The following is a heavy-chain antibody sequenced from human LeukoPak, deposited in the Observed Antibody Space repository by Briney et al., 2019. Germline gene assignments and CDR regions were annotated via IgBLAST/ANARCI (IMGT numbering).Heavy chain of an antibody. Sequence: PGGSLRLSCAASGFTFSSYSMNWVRQAPGKGLEWVSSISSSSSYIYYADSVKGRFTISRDNSKNTLYLQMNSLRTEDTAVYYCARGWSENDYWGQGTLVTVSS. D-gene: IGHD2-15*01. CDR1: GFTFSSYS. J-gene: IGHJ4*02. CDR3: ARGWSENDY. CDR2: ISSSSSYI. V-gene: IGHV3-21*01.